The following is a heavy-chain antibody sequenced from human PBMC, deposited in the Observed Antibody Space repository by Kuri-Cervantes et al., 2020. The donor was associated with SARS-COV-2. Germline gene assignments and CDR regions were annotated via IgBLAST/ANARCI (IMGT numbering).Heavy chain of an antibody. CDR2: IYYSGST. V-gene: IGHV4-39*01. Sequence: SETLSLTCTVSGGSISSSSYYWGWIRQPPGKGLEWIGSIYYSGSTYYNPSLKSRVTISVDTSKNQFSLKLSSVTAADTAVYYCARRDCSSTSCYNDYWGQGTLVTVSS. D-gene: IGHD2-2*02. J-gene: IGHJ4*02. CDR1: GGSISSSSYY. CDR3: ARRDCSSTSCYNDY.